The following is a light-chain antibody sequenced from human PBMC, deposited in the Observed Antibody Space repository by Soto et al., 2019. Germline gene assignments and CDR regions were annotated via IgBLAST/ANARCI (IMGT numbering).Light chain of an antibody. CDR3: SSYTSSSTLV. CDR1: SSDFGGFNF. J-gene: IGLJ2*01. CDR2: DVS. Sequence: QTVVTQPASVSGSPGQSITFSCTGTSSDFGGFNFVSWYQQHPDKAPKLVIYDVSNRPSGISNRFSGSKSGNTASLTISGLQAEDEADYYCSSYTSSSTLVFGGGTKLTVL. V-gene: IGLV2-14*01.